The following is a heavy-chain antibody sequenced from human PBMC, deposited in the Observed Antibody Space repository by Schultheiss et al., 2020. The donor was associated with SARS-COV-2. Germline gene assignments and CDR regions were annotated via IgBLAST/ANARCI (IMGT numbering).Heavy chain of an antibody. V-gene: IGHV3-7*01. Sequence: GGSLRLSCAASGFTFRNYWMHWVRQIPGQGLEWVANIKHDGSEKTYVNSVKGRFTISRDNAKNSLYLQMSSLRAEDTAVYYCARDRRFDYWGQGTLVTVSS. J-gene: IGHJ4*02. CDR1: GFTFRNYW. CDR3: ARDRRFDY. CDR2: IKHDGSEK.